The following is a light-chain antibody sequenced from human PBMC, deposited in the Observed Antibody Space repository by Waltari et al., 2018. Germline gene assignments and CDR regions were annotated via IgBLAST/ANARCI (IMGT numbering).Light chain of an antibody. CDR2: QDN. V-gene: IGLV3-1*01. CDR1: KLGDKY. CDR3: QAWDSSTVV. J-gene: IGLJ3*02. Sequence: SYELTQPPSVSVSPGQTATITCSGDKLGDKYVCWYQKKPGQSPVVVISQDNNRPSGIPERFSGSNSGNTATLTISGTQPLDEADYYCQAWDSSTVVFGGGTKLTVL.